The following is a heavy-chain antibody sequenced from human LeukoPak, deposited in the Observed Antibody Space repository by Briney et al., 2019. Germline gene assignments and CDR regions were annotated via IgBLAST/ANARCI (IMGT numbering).Heavy chain of an antibody. V-gene: IGHV4-39*01. CDR1: GRSLSSSSYY. D-gene: IGHD3-10*01. Sequence: PSATLSLTCTVSGRSLSSSSYYWSWIRQPPGKRLEWIGSIHCSGSTYYNPSLKSRVTIYVDTSKNQCSLKLSSVTAADTAVYYCARHLRRAGAFDIWGQGTMVTVSS. CDR3: ARHLRRAGAFDI. CDR2: IHCSGST. J-gene: IGHJ3*02.